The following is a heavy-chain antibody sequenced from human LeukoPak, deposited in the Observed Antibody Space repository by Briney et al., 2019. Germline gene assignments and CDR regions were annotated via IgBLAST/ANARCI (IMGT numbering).Heavy chain of an antibody. J-gene: IGHJ4*02. D-gene: IGHD3-22*01. V-gene: IGHV3-23*01. CDR2: ISGSGSGT. CDR3: ARIVYDSSGYIDY. Sequence: GGSLRLSCAASGFTFSSFTMSWVRQAPGKGLEWVSAISGSGSGTYYADSVKGRFTISRDNAKKSLYLQMNSLRDEDTAVYYCARIVYDSSGYIDYWGQGTLVTVSS. CDR1: GFTFSSFT.